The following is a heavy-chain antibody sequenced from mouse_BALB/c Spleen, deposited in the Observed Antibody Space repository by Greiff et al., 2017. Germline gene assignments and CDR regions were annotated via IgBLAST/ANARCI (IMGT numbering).Heavy chain of an antibody. Sequence: DVKLVESGGGLVQPGGSRKLSCAASGFTFSSFGMHWVRQAPEKGLEWVAYISSGNSTIYYADTVKGRFTISRDNPKNTLFLQMTSLRSEDTAMYYCAKGGFAYWGQGTLVTVSA. V-gene: IGHV5-17*02. J-gene: IGHJ3*01. CDR3: AKGGFAY. CDR1: GFTFSSFG. CDR2: ISSGNSTI.